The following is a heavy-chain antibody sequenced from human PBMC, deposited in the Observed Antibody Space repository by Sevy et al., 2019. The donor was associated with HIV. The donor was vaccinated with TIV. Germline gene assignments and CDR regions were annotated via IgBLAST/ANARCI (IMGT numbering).Heavy chain of an antibody. J-gene: IGHJ4*02. CDR1: GYTFTNYW. CDR2: IYLGDSDT. CDR3: ARALTGFYPTYFDY. D-gene: IGHD3-9*01. V-gene: IGHV5-51*01. Sequence: GESLKISCQASGYTFTNYWIGWVRQMPGKGLEWMGLIYLGDSDTRYSPSFQGQVTISADKSISTAYLQWNSLKASDTAMYFCARALTGFYPTYFDYWGQGTLVTVSS.